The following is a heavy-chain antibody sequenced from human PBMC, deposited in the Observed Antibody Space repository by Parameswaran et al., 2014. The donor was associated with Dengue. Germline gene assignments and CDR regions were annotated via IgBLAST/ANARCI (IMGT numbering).Heavy chain of an antibody. CDR2: FDPGDGKA. D-gene: IGHD1-26*01. CDR3: TTYPDGPTTFDY. J-gene: IGHJ4*02. V-gene: IGHV1-24*01. Sequence: WVRQAPGQGLEWMGGFDPGDGKAIYAQKFQGRVTMTEDTSTNTGYMELSSLRSEDTAFYYCTTYPDGPTTFDYWGQGTLVTVSS.